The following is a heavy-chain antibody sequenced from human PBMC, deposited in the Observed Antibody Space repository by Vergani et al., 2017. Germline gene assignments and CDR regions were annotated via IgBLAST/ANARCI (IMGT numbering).Heavy chain of an antibody. CDR3: ARELDAGGAFDI. J-gene: IGHJ3*02. CDR1: GFTFSSYS. CDR2: ISSSSSYI. V-gene: IGHV3-21*01. D-gene: IGHD3-10*01. Sequence: EVQLVESGGGLVKPGGSLRLSCAASGFTFSSYSMNWVRQAPGKGLEWVSSISSSSSYIYYADSVKGRFTISRDNAKNSLYLQMNSLRAEDTAVYYCARELDAGGAFDIWGQGTMVTVSS.